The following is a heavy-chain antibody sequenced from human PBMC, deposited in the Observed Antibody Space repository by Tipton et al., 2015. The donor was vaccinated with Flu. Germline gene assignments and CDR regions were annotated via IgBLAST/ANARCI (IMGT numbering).Heavy chain of an antibody. D-gene: IGHD3-10*01. V-gene: IGHV4-4*07. CDR3: ARSYNSGAGSYYGY. CDR2: IHTSGST. CDR1: GGSISGYY. Sequence: TLSLTCTVSGGSISGYYWTWIRLPAGKGLEWIGRIHTSGSTGYNPSLKSRVTMSVDASKNQFSLKLSSVTAADTAVYYCARSYNSGAGSYYGYWGQGTLVTVSS. J-gene: IGHJ4*02.